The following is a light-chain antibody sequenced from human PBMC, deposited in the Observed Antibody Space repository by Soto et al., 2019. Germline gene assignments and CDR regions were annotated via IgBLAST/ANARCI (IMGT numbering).Light chain of an antibody. Sequence: QSALTQPASVSGSPGQSITISCTGTSSDVGGYNYVSWYQTHPGKAPKLMIYDVSNRPSGVSNRFSGSKSGNTASLAISGLQAEDEADYYCSSYTSSSTNVFGTGTKVTVL. V-gene: IGLV2-14*01. CDR2: DVS. J-gene: IGLJ1*01. CDR1: SSDVGGYNY. CDR3: SSYTSSSTNV.